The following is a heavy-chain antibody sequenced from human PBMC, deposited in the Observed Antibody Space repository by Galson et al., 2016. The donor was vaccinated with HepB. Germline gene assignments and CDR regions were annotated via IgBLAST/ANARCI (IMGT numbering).Heavy chain of an antibody. CDR3: ARDISAVNRVGYYGMDV. J-gene: IGHJ6*02. V-gene: IGHV4-31*03. D-gene: IGHD2/OR15-2a*01. Sequence: TLSLTCTVSGGSISSGDCFWSWLRQHPGKGLEWIGYIYYSGRAYYNPSLKTRVSLSVDTSKNQFSLMMNSVTAADTAVYYCARDISAVNRVGYYGMDVWAKGPRSPSP. CDR2: IYYSGRA. CDR1: GGSISSGDCF.